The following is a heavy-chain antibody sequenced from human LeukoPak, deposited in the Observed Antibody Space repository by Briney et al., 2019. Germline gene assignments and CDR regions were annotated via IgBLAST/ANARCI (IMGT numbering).Heavy chain of an antibody. J-gene: IGHJ4*02. D-gene: IGHD2-21*01. CDR3: ARASGCGGDCYAFDY. CDR1: GVTFSSYS. CDR2: ISSSSSTI. Sequence: PGGSLRLSCAASGVTFSSYSMNWVRQAPGKGLEWVSYISSSSSTIYYADSVKGRFTISRDNAKNSLYLQMNSLRAEDTAVYYCARASGCGGDCYAFDYWGEGTLVTVSS. V-gene: IGHV3-48*01.